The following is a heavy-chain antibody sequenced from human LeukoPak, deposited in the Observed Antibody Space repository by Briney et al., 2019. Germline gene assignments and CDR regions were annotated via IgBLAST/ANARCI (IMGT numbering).Heavy chain of an antibody. J-gene: IGHJ6*03. CDR2: IIPIFGTA. Sequence: SVNVSCKASGGTFSSYAISWVRQAPGQGLEWMGGIIPIFGTANYAQKFQGRVTITTDESTSTAYMELSSLRSEDTAVYYCARDIVVVPAAIGNYYYYMDVWGKGTTVTVSS. CDR3: ARDIVVVPAAIGNYYYYMDV. D-gene: IGHD2-2*02. V-gene: IGHV1-69*05. CDR1: GGTFSSYA.